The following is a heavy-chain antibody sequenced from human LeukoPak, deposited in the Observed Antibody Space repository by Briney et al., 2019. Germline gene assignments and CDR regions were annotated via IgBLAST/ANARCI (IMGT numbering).Heavy chain of an antibody. CDR1: GFTFSAYS. CDR3: ARDRAGWFDP. V-gene: IGHV3-21*01. Sequence: PGGSLRLSCAASGFTFSAYSMNWVRQAPGKGLEWVSSISSSSSYIYYGDSVKGRFTISRDNAKNSLYLQMSSLRAEDTAVYYCARDRAGWFDPWGQGTLVTVSS. J-gene: IGHJ5*02. CDR2: ISSSSSYI.